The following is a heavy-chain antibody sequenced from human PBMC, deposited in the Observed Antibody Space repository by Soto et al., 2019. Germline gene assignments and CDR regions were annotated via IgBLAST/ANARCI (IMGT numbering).Heavy chain of an antibody. D-gene: IGHD1-1*01. CDR3: AKDWNPETGGFDP. CDR2: SGATDGRT. Sequence: EVQLLESGGGFIQPGGSLRLSCAASGFTFSNYAMTWVRQAPGKGLEWVSGSGATDGRTYYAGSVKGRSTISRDNSKNMLYLQINSLRVEDTAMYYCAKDWNPETGGFDPWGQGTLVTVSS. CDR1: GFTFSNYA. J-gene: IGHJ5*02. V-gene: IGHV3-23*01.